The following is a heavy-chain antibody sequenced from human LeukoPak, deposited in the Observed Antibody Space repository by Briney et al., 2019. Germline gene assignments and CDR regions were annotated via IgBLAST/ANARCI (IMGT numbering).Heavy chain of an antibody. D-gene: IGHD3-3*01. CDR3: ARELSQDYDFWSGYRNWFDP. CDR2: IYHSGGT. Sequence: PSETLSLTCAVSGYSISSGHYWGWIRQPPGKGLEWIGSIYHSGGTYYNPSLKSRVTVSVDTSKNQFSLKLSSVTAADTAVYYCARELSQDYDFWSGYRNWFDPWGQGTLVTVSS. CDR1: GYSISSGHY. J-gene: IGHJ5*02. V-gene: IGHV4-38-2*02.